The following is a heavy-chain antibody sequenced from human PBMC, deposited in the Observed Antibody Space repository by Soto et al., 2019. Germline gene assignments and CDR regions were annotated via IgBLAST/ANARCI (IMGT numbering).Heavy chain of an antibody. V-gene: IGHV3-53*01. CDR1: WFTVSSNY. CDR2: IYSGGST. Sequence: GGSLRLSCAASWFTVSSNYMSWVRQAPGKGLEWVSVIYSGGSTYYADSVKGRFTISRDNSKNTLYLQMNSLRAEDTAVYYCARDAPYYEFGRVVWSEETTVTVSS. D-gene: IGHD3-3*01. CDR3: ARDAPYYEFGRVV. J-gene: IGHJ6*04.